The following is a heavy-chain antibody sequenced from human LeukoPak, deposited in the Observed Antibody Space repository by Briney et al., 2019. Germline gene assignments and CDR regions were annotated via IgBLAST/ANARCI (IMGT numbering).Heavy chain of an antibody. CDR3: AKGGDSVTVFHY. D-gene: IGHD4-11*01. CDR1: GFTFSSYS. Sequence: GGSLRLSCAASGFTFSSYSMNWVRQAPGKGLEWVSSISSSSSYIYYADSVKGRFTISRDNSKNTLYLQTNSLRAEDTAVYYCAKGGDSVTVFHYWGQGTLVTVSS. J-gene: IGHJ4*02. CDR2: ISSSSSYI. V-gene: IGHV3-21*01.